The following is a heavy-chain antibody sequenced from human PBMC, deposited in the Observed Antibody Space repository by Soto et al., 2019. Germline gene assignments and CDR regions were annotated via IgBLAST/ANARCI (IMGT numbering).Heavy chain of an antibody. CDR3: ARIIRPTVVESYFDY. Sequence: SETMSLTCPVAGGSISSGDYYWSWIRQPPGKGLEWIGYIYYSGSTYYNPSLKSRVTMSVDTSKNQFSLKLSSVTAVDTAVYCCARIIRPTVVESYFDYWGQGTLVTVSS. D-gene: IGHD2-15*01. CDR2: IYYSGST. J-gene: IGHJ4*02. CDR1: GGSISSGDYY. V-gene: IGHV4-30-4*01.